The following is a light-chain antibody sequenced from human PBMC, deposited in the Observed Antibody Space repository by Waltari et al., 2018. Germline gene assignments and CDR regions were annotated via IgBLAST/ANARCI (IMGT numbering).Light chain of an antibody. V-gene: IGLV2-14*01. CDR2: EVS. Sequence: QSALTQPASVSGPPGPSITLSCTGTTSDAGGYNYVSWYQQHPGKAPKLIIYEVSNRPSGVSNRFSGSKSGNTASLTISGLQAEDEADYYCSSYTSSSTYVFGTGTKVTVL. J-gene: IGLJ1*01. CDR1: TSDAGGYNY. CDR3: SSYTSSSTYV.